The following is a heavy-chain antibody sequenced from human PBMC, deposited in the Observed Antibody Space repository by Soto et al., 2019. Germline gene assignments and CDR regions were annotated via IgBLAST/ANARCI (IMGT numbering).Heavy chain of an antibody. J-gene: IGHJ4*02. CDR3: ARDGTPMTTVTTSYYFDY. Sequence: SETLSLTCVVYGGSFSGYYWTWIRQSPGKGLEWIGEINHSGSTNYNPSLKSRVTMSVDTSKNQFSLKLSSVTAADTAVYYCARDGTPMTTVTTSYYFDYWGQGTLVTVSS. V-gene: IGHV4-34*01. CDR2: INHSGST. CDR1: GGSFSGYY. D-gene: IGHD4-17*01.